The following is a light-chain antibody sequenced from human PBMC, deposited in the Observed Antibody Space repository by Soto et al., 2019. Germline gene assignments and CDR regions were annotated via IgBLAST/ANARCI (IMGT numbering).Light chain of an antibody. J-gene: IGLJ1*01. CDR1: SSDVGAYNY. Sequence: QSVLTQPASVSGSPGQSIIISCTGTSSDVGAYNYVSWYQQHPGRAPRLMIYDVINRPSGVSDRFSGSKSGNTASLTISALQAEDEADYYCISFTGGSTLYVFGSGTQVTVL. V-gene: IGLV2-14*03. CDR2: DVI. CDR3: ISFTGGSTLYV.